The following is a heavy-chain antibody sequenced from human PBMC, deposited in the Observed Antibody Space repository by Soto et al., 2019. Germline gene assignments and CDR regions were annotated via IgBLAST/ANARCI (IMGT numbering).Heavy chain of an antibody. CDR1: GFTFSSYT. CDR2: ISGSGGST. CDR3: AKAWGIDY. J-gene: IGHJ4*02. V-gene: IGHV3-23*01. Sequence: EVQLLESGGGLVEPGGSRRLSCAASGFTFSSYTMTWVRQAPGKGLEWVSTISGSGGSTYYADSVKGRFTISRDNFENTLYLQMNSLRVEDTAVYYCAKAWGIDYWGQGTLVTVSS. D-gene: IGHD7-27*01.